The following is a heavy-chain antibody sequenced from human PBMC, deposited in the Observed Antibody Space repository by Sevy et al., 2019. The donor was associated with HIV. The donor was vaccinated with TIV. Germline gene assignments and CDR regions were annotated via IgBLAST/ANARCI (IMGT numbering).Heavy chain of an antibody. CDR1: GHSITSDYY. D-gene: IGHD3-10*01. J-gene: IGHJ4*02. CDR2: IHHRGTT. Sequence: SETLSVTCAVSGHSITSDYYWAWIRQPPGKGLELIGSIHHRGTTHYTPSLRNRISISGDTSKNEFSLRMRSVTASDTAVYYCVTLTTGGFGILDYWGQGALVTVSS. V-gene: IGHV4-38-2*01. CDR3: VTLTTGGFGILDY.